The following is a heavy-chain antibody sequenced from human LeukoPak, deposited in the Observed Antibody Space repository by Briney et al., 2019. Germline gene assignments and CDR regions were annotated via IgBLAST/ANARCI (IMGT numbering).Heavy chain of an antibody. J-gene: IGHJ6*02. CDR3: ARVRVYYDSSGYSQGMDV. CDR2: ISSSSSYI. CDR1: GFTFSSYS. Sequence: RTAGSLRLSCAASGFTFSSYSMKWLRPAPGKGREWGSSISSSSSYIYYADSVKGRFTISRDNAKNSLYLQMNSMRAEDTAVYYCARVRVYYDSSGYSQGMDVWGQGTTVTVSS. D-gene: IGHD3-22*01. V-gene: IGHV3-21*01.